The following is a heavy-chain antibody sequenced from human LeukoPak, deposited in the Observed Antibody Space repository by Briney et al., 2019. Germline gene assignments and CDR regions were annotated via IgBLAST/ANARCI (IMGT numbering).Heavy chain of an antibody. CDR1: GFTFSRYG. CDR2: ISHDGGNE. V-gene: IGHV3-30-3*01. Sequence: PGGSLRLSCAASGFTFSRYGMHWVRQAPGKGLEWVAVISHDGGNEYYADSVKGRFTISRDNSKNMLYLQMDSLRAEDTAVYYCAKDSSTSNPYYGLDVWGQGTTVTVSS. D-gene: IGHD4-11*01. J-gene: IGHJ6*02. CDR3: AKDSSTSNPYYGLDV.